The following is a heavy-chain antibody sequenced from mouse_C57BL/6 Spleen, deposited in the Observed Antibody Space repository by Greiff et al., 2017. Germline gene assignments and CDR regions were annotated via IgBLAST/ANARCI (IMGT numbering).Heavy chain of an antibody. CDR1: GYSFTDYN. D-gene: IGHD2-1*01. CDR3: ARWDDLLWVLYAMDY. V-gene: IGHV1-39*01. CDR2: INPNYGTT. J-gene: IGHJ4*01. Sequence: VQLQQSGPELVKPGASVKISCKASGYSFTDYNMNWVKQSHGKSLEWIGVINPNYGTTSYNQKFKGKATLTVDQSSSTAYMQLNSLTSEDSAVYYCARWDDLLWVLYAMDYWGQGTSVTVSS.